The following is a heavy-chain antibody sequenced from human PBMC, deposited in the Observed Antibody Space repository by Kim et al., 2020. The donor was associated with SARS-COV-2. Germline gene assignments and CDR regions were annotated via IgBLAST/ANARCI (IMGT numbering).Heavy chain of an antibody. D-gene: IGHD4-4*01. J-gene: IGHJ4*02. CDR2: ISSSSSYI. CDR3: ARDSSHYSNYFVY. Sequence: GGSLRLSCAASGFTFSSYSMNWVRQAPGKGLEWVSSISSSSSYIYYADSVKGRFTISRDNAKNSLYLQMNSLRAEDTAVYYCARDSSHYSNYFVYWGQGTLVTVSS. V-gene: IGHV3-21*01. CDR1: GFTFSSYS.